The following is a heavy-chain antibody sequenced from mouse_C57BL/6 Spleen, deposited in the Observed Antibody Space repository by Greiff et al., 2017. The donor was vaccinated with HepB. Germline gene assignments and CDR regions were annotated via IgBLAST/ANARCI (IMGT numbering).Heavy chain of an antibody. CDR1: GYSITSGYY. Sequence: EVQVVESGPGLVKPSQSLSLTCSVTGYSITSGYYWNWIRQFPGNKLEWMGSISYDGSNNYNPSLKNRISITRDTSKNQFFLKLNSVTTEDTATYYCARGGYDYYWYFDVWGTGTTVTVSS. J-gene: IGHJ1*03. V-gene: IGHV3-6*01. CDR2: ISYDGSN. D-gene: IGHD2-4*01. CDR3: ARGGYDYYWYFDV.